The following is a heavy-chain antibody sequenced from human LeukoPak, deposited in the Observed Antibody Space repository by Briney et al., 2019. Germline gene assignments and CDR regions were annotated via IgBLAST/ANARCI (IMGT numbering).Heavy chain of an antibody. CDR3: AKVYVWNEYYFDY. Sequence: GRSLRLSCAASGFPFSTYALHWVRLAPAKGLEWVARISYDGSDKYVADFMKGRFTISRDNSKNTLYLQMNSLRAEDTAVYYCAKVYVWNEYYFDYWGQGTLVTVSS. CDR1: GFPFSTYA. CDR2: ISYDGSDK. V-gene: IGHV3-30*04. D-gene: IGHD1-1*01. J-gene: IGHJ4*02.